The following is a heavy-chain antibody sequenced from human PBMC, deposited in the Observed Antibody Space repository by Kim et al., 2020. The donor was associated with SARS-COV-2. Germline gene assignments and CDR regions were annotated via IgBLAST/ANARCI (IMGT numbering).Heavy chain of an antibody. Sequence: SVKVSCKASGGTFSSYAISWVRQAPGQGLEWMGGIIPIFGTANYAQKFQGRVTITADESTSTAYMELSSLRSEDTAVYYCAARLTGVGWFDPWGQGTLVTVSS. CDR2: IIPIFGTA. CDR3: AARLTGVGWFDP. D-gene: IGHD7-27*01. J-gene: IGHJ5*02. V-gene: IGHV1-69*13. CDR1: GGTFSSYA.